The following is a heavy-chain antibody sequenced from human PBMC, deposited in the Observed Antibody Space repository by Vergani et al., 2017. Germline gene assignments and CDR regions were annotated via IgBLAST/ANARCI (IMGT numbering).Heavy chain of an antibody. V-gene: IGHV3-23*01. Sequence: EVQLLESGGNLVQPGGSLRLSCAASGFTFTNFAMTWVRQAPGEGLEWVSGISGSGGFTYYADSVKGRFTISRDNSKNTMFLQMNNLRAEDTAVYYCAKDNVPVYYDSSGYCDYWVQGTLVTVSS. CDR1: GFTFTNFA. CDR2: ISGSGGFT. D-gene: IGHD3-22*01. J-gene: IGHJ4*02. CDR3: AKDNVPVYYDSSGYCDY.